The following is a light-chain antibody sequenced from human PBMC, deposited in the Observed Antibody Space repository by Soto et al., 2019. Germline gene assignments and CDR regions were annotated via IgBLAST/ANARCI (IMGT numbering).Light chain of an antibody. V-gene: IGKV1-9*01. CDR3: QQLNSYPRT. CDR1: QGMSSY. CDR2: AAS. Sequence: DIPLTQSPSFLSASVGDRVTITCRASQGMSSYLAWYQQKPGKAPKLLIYAASTLQSGVPSRFSGSGSGTEITLTNNSLQPEDFATYYCQQLNSYPRTFGQGTKVEIK. J-gene: IGKJ1*01.